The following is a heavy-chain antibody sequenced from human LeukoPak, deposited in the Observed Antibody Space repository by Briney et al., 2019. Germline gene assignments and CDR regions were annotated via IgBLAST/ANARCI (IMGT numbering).Heavy chain of an antibody. J-gene: IGHJ4*02. CDR1: GFTFSIYS. CDR2: ITSSSNYI. Sequence: GGSLRLSCAASGFTFSIYSMNWVRQAPGKGLEWLSSITSSSNYIYYADSVKGRFTISRDNVQSSLYLQMNSLRAEDTAMYYCARGALRYSDYWGQGTLVTVSS. D-gene: IGHD3-9*01. V-gene: IGHV3-21*01. CDR3: ARGALRYSDY.